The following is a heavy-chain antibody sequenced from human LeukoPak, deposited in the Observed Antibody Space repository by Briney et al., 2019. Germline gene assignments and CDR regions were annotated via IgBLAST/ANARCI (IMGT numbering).Heavy chain of an antibody. CDR1: GFTFSSYS. J-gene: IGHJ4*02. CDR2: ISSSSSYI. CDR3: ARDTPFYYGSGVGYYFDY. D-gene: IGHD3-10*01. Sequence: PGGSLRLSCAASGFTFSSYSMNWVRQAPGKGLEWVSSISSSSSYIYYADSVKGRFTISRDNAKNSLYLQMNSLRAEDTAVYYCARDTPFYYGSGVGYYFDYWGQGTLVTVSS. V-gene: IGHV3-21*01.